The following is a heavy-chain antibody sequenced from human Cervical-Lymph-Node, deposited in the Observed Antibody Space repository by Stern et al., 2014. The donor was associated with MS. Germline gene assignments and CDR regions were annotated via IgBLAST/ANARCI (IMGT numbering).Heavy chain of an antibody. Sequence: QVQLVESGGGVVQPGRSLRLSCVASGFSFTSYGMHRVRQAPGKGLEWLAVISADGSSTYYADSVKGRLTISRDNSRNTLYLQLNSLRDEDTAVYYCAKDRGMIVVVTYSLEYWGQGTLVTVSS. V-gene: IGHV3-30*18. CDR3: AKDRGMIVVVTYSLEY. J-gene: IGHJ4*02. CDR1: GFSFTSYG. D-gene: IGHD3-22*01. CDR2: ISADGSST.